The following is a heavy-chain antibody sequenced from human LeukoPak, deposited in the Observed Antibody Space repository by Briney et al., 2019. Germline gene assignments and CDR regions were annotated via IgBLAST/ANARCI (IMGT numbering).Heavy chain of an antibody. CDR1: GYTLTELS. CDR3: AASDRDDDFDI. J-gene: IGHJ3*02. V-gene: IGHV1-24*01. Sequence: GASVNVSCKVPGYTLTELSMHWVRQAPGKGLEWMGGFDPEDGETIYAQKFQGRVTMTEDTSTDTAYMELSSLRSEDTAVYYCAASDRDDDFDIWGQGTVVTVSS. D-gene: IGHD3-22*01. CDR2: FDPEDGET.